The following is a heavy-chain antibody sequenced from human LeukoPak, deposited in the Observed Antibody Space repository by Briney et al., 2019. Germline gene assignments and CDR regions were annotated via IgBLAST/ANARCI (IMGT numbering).Heavy chain of an antibody. J-gene: IGHJ3*02. CDR3: ARDLSVESSGYGAFDI. CDR1: GFTVSSNY. V-gene: IGHV3-66*01. D-gene: IGHD3-22*01. Sequence: GGSLRLSCAASGFTVSSNYMSWVRQAPGKWLEWVSVIYSGGSTYYADSVKGRFTISRDNSKNTLYLQMNSLRAEDTAVYYCARDLSVESSGYGAFDIWGQGTMVTVSS. CDR2: IYSGGST.